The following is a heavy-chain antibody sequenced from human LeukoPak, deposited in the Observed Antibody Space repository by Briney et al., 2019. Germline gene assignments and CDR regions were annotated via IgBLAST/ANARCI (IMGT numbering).Heavy chain of an antibody. CDR2: ISGSGGST. Sequence: GGSLRLSCAASGFTFSSYAMSWVRQAPGKGLDGVSAISGSGGSTYYADSVKGRFTISRDNSKNTLYLQMNSLRAEDTAVYYCAIYYYDSSGFFDYWGQGTLVTVSS. CDR3: AIYYYDSSGFFDY. CDR1: GFTFSSYA. D-gene: IGHD3-22*01. J-gene: IGHJ4*02. V-gene: IGHV3-23*01.